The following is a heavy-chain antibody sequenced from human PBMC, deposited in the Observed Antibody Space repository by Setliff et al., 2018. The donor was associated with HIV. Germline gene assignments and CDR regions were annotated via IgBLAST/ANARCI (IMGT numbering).Heavy chain of an antibody. CDR1: GYTITELS. Sequence: ASVKVCCKVSGYTITELSKHWVRQAPVKGLEWMGSFDPKDGKTRYAKKFQGRVTMTEDTSTDTAYMELSSLRSEDTAVYYYVTGLAARPFYYWGQGTLVTVSS. J-gene: IGHJ4*02. D-gene: IGHD6-6*01. V-gene: IGHV1-24*01. CDR3: VTGLAARPFYY. CDR2: FDPKDGKT.